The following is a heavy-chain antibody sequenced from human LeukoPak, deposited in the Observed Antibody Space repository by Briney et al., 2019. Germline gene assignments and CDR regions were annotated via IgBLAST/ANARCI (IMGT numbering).Heavy chain of an antibody. J-gene: IGHJ4*02. V-gene: IGHV4-39*02. D-gene: IGHD6-19*01. Sequence: PSETLSLTCTVSGDSIRSSSSYYWGWIRQPPGKALEWIGSVYYSGNTYYNPSLKTRVTISADTSKNHFSLKLSSLTAADTSVYYCERNKYASGWSTFDYWGQGTLVTVSS. CDR2: VYYSGNT. CDR1: GDSIRSSSSYY. CDR3: ERNKYASGWSTFDY.